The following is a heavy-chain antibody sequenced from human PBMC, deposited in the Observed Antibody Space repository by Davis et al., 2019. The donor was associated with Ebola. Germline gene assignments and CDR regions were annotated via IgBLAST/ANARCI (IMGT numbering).Heavy chain of an antibody. V-gene: IGHV1-69*04. Sequence: AASVKVSCKASGGTFSSYAISWVRQAPGQGLEWMGRIIPILGIANYAQKFQGRVTITADKSTSTAYMELSSLRVEDTAIYYCAKEATYCGGDCNSLIDSWGQGTTVTVSS. J-gene: IGHJ6*02. D-gene: IGHD2-21*01. CDR3: AKEATYCGGDCNSLIDS. CDR2: IIPILGIA. CDR1: GGTFSSYA.